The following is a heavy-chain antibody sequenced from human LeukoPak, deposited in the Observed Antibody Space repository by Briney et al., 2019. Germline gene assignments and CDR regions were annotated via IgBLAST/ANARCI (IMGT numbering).Heavy chain of an antibody. D-gene: IGHD3-3*01. CDR3: ARGTWSGYLKYFDY. Sequence: GGSLRLSCAASGFTFSSYDMDWVRQATGKGLEWVSAIGTAGDTYYPGSVKGRFTISRENAKNSLYLQMNSLRAGDTAVYYCARGTWSGYLKYFDYWGQGTLVTVSS. CDR2: IGTAGDT. CDR1: GFTFSSYD. V-gene: IGHV3-13*01. J-gene: IGHJ4*02.